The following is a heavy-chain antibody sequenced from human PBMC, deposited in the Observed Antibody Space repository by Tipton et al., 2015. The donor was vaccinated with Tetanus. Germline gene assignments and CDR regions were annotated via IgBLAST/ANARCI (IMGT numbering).Heavy chain of an antibody. CDR3: ARDTYYQSHHYNYFDF. D-gene: IGHD5-24*01. CDR2: IWFDGSRA. Sequence: LSLTCRASGFDFMGYGMHWVRRAPGTGLEWVAAIWFDGSRAEYADSVQGRFTISRDNSRSMVHLQMDSLRDEDTGVFYCARDTYYQSHHYNYFDFWGQGVRVTVSS. CDR1: GFDFMGYG. V-gene: IGHV3-33*01. J-gene: IGHJ4*02.